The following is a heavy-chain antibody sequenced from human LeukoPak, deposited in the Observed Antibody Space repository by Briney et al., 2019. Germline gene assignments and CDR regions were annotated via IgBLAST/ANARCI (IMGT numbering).Heavy chain of an antibody. Sequence: GGSPRLSCAASGSTFSSYGMHWVRQAPGKGLEWVSFMRYDGSNEYYADSVKGRFTISRDNSKNTLYLQMNSLRAEDTAVYYCAKESFWSGYSYYFDYWGQGTLVTVSS. CDR3: AKESFWSGYSYYFDY. J-gene: IGHJ4*02. CDR1: GSTFSSYG. V-gene: IGHV3-30*02. CDR2: MRYDGSNE. D-gene: IGHD3-3*01.